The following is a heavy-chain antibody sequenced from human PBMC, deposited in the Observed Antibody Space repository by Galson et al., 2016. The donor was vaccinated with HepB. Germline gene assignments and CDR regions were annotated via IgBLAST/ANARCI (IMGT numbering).Heavy chain of an antibody. J-gene: IGHJ5*02. CDR1: GFTFSDYY. V-gene: IGHV3-74*01. Sequence: SLRLSCAASGFTFSDYYMHWVRQGSGRGLMWVSRISSGGNTTTYADSVKGRFTISRDNAKNTLYLQMNSLRAEDTAMYFCTRDLATVAETWFDPWGQGTLVTVSS. CDR3: TRDLATVAETWFDP. CDR2: ISSGGNTT. D-gene: IGHD6-19*01.